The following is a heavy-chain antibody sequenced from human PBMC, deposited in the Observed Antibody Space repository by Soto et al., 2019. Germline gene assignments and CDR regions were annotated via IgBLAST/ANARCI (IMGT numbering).Heavy chain of an antibody. CDR3: AREVPIVVVPAAMEVFDY. CDR1: GFTFNTYG. V-gene: IGHV3-33*08. J-gene: IGHJ4*02. Sequence: GGSLRLSCTTSGFTFNTYGMHWVRQAPGKGLEWVAIIWYDGSNKYYADSVKGRFTISRDNSKNTLYLQMNSLRAEDTAVYYCAREVPIVVVPAAMEVFDYWGQGTLVTVSS. D-gene: IGHD2-2*01. CDR2: IWYDGSNK.